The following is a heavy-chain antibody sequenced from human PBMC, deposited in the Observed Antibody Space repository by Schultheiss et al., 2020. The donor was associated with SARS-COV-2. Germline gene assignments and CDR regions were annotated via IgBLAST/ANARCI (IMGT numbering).Heavy chain of an antibody. CDR2: ISSSGSTI. J-gene: IGHJ6*02. D-gene: IGHD3-9*01. CDR3: AKNDDILTGYYPSYYYYGMDV. V-gene: IGHV3-48*03. CDR1: GFTFSSYE. Sequence: GGSLRLSCAASGFTFSSYEMNWVRQAPGKGLEWVSYISSSGSTIYYADSVKGRFTISRDNAKNSLYLQMNSLRAEDTAVYYCAKNDDILTGYYPSYYYYGMDVWGQGTTVTVSS.